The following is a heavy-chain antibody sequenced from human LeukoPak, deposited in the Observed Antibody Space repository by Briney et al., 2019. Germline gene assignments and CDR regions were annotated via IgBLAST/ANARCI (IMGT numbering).Heavy chain of an antibody. CDR3: ARAFDS. CDR2: VFYTGKT. J-gene: IGHJ4*02. CDR1: GGSVSTSDYY. Sequence: SETLSLTRTVSGGSVSTSDYYWGWIRQSPVKGLEWIGDVFYTGKTNYNPSLRGRATISMDTSKNQFSLKLTYVTAADSAVYYCARAFDSWGQGTLVTVSS. V-gene: IGHV4-39*07.